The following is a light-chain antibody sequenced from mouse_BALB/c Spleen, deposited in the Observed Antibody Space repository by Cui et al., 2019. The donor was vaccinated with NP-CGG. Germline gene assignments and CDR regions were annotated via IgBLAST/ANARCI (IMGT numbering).Light chain of an antibody. J-gene: IGLJ1*01. CDR1: TGAITTSNY. CDR2: GTN. CDR3: VLWYSNHWV. Sequence: QAVVPQEAALTTSPGETITLTCPCTTGAITTSNYANWVQEQPDHLFTGLIGGTNNRAPGVPARFSGPLSGDKAALTITGAQTEDEAIYFCVLWYSNHWVFGGGTKLTVL. V-gene: IGLV1*01.